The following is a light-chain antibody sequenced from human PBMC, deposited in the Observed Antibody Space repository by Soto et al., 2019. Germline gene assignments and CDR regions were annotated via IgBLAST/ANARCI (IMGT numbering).Light chain of an antibody. CDR2: KAS. J-gene: IGKJ2*01. V-gene: IGKV1-5*03. CDR3: HQYYSYSNT. Sequence: DIQMTQSPSTLSASVGDRVTITCRASQSINDWLAWYQQKPGKAPKLLIYKASSLESGVPSRFSGSGSGTEFTITISSLQPDDFATYYCHQYYSYSNTFGQGTKLEIK. CDR1: QSINDW.